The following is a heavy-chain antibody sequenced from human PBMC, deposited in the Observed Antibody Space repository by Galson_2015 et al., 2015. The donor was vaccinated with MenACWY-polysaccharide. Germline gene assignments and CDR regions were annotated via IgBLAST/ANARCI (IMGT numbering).Heavy chain of an antibody. Sequence: SLRLSCAASGFTFSGFWMSWVRQAPGKGLEWVANIKPDGSETNYVDSVRGRFTIFRDNAKSSLYLQMNSLRAEDTAMFYCARHAGTFWGQGTMVIVSS. CDR2: IKPDGSET. J-gene: IGHJ3*01. CDR3: ARHAGTF. D-gene: IGHD2-2*01. CDR1: GFTFSGFW. V-gene: IGHV3-7*01.